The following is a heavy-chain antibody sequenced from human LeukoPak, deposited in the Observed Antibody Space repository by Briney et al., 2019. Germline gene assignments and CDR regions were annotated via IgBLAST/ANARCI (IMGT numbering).Heavy chain of an antibody. J-gene: IGHJ6*03. Sequence: PGGSLRLSCAASGFTFSSYWMTWVRQAPGKGLEWVANIKQDGSEKYYVDSVKGRLTISRDNAKNSLYLQMKSLRAEDTAVYFCARVSSGWYFLGKNYQYDYMDVWGKGTTVTISS. V-gene: IGHV3-7*04. CDR2: IKQDGSEK. D-gene: IGHD6-19*01. CDR3: ARVSSGWYFLGKNYQYDYMDV. CDR1: GFTFSSYW.